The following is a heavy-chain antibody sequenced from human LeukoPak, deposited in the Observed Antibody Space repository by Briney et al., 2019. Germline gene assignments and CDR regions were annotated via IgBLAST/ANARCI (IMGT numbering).Heavy chain of an antibody. Sequence: ASVKASCKASGYTFTSYDINWVRQATGQGLEWMGWMNPNSGNTGYAQKFQGRVTMTRNTSISTAYMELSSLRSEDTAVYYCARGGSYYSWFDPWGQGTLVTVSS. CDR1: GYTFTSYD. J-gene: IGHJ5*02. V-gene: IGHV1-8*01. CDR3: ARGGSYYSWFDP. D-gene: IGHD1-26*01. CDR2: MNPNSGNT.